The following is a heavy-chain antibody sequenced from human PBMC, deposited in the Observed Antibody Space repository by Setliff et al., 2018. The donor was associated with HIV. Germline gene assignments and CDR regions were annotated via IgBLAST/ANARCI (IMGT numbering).Heavy chain of an antibody. CDR3: VKDPEGGYTYGAYDY. V-gene: IGHV3-7*04. D-gene: IGHD5-18*01. Sequence: GSLRLSCAASGFTFSKYWMSWVRQAPGKGLEWVASVNPDGSEASSVGSMKGRFTISRDNSKNTLYLQMNSLRADDTAVYYCVKDPEGGYTYGAYDYWGQGTLVTVSS. CDR2: VNPDGSEA. J-gene: IGHJ4*02. CDR1: GFTFSKYW.